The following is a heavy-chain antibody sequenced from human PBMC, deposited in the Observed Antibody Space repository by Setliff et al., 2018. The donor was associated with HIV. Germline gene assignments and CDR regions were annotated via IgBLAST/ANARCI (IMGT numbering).Heavy chain of an antibody. V-gene: IGHV4-61*02. CDR3: AREDGEYTSSPRWFDT. J-gene: IGHJ5*02. D-gene: IGHD6-13*01. CDR2: IYTSGSI. Sequence: SETLSLTCTVSGGSISRGSYYWSWIRQPAGKGLEWIGRIYTSGSIHYNPSLKSRVTISVDTSKNQFSLKVSSVNAPDTAVYFCAREDGEYTSSPRWFDTWGQGTQVTVPQ. CDR1: GGSISRGSYY.